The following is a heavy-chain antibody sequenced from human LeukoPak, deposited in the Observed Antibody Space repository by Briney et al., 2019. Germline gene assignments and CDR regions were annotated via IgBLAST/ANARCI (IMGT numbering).Heavy chain of an antibody. CDR2: IHPRGTI. D-gene: IGHD3-22*01. J-gene: IGHJ4*02. V-gene: IGHV4-34*01. CDR3: ARGTDRSKIAY. CDR1: GVSFSGYY. Sequence: SGTLSLTCAVFGVSFSGYYWSWIRQPPGEGLEWIGEIHPRGTIDYNPALKSRVTISGDTSKNQFSLQLTSVTAADTAVYYCARGTDRSKIAYWGQGTLVTVSS.